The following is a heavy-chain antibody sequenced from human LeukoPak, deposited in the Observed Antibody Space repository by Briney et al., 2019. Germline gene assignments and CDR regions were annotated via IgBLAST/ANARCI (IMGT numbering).Heavy chain of an antibody. Sequence: ASVKVSCKASEYTFTDYAINWVRQAPGRRLEWMGWINAGNGNTKYSQKFQGRVTITRDTSASTAYMELSRLTSEDTAVYYCARGRWSATTATYYLDFWGQGTLVTVSS. CDR1: EYTFTDYA. V-gene: IGHV1-3*01. CDR2: INAGNGNT. J-gene: IGHJ4*02. D-gene: IGHD5-24*01. CDR3: ARGRWSATTATYYLDF.